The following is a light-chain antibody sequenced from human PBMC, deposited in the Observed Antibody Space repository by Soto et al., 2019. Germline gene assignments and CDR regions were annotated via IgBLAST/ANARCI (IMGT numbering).Light chain of an antibody. CDR2: SNN. J-gene: IGLJ1*01. V-gene: IGLV1-44*01. Sequence: QSVLTHPPSASGTPGHRVTISCSGSSSNIGSNTVNWYRQLPGTAPKLLIYSNNQRPSGVPDRFSGSKSGTSASLAISGLQSEDEADYYCAAWDDSLNGYVFGTGTKVTVL. CDR1: SSNIGSNT. CDR3: AAWDDSLNGYV.